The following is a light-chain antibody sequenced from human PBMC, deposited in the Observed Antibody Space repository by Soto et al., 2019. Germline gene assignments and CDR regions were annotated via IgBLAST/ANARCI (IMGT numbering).Light chain of an antibody. J-gene: IGKJ1*01. CDR3: QQYNNLV. Sequence: EIVMTQSPATLAVSPGERATLSCRASHSVASNVAWYQQKPGQAPRLLIYGASTRATGIPARSSGSGSGTEFTLTISSLQSEDFAVYYCQQYNNLVFGQGTKVDIK. CDR1: HSVASN. V-gene: IGKV3-15*01. CDR2: GAS.